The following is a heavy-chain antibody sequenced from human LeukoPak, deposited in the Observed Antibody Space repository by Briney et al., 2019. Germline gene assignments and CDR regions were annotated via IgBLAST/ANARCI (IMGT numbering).Heavy chain of an antibody. CDR1: GGSFSGYC. J-gene: IGHJ4*02. D-gene: IGHD2-15*01. CDR2: INHSGST. V-gene: IGHV4-34*01. CDR3: ARGVRRGYCSGGSCRNKYYFDY. Sequence: SETLSLTCAVYGGSFSGYCWSWIRQPPGKGLEWIGEINHSGSTNYNPPLKSRGTISVDTSKNQFSLKLSSVTAADTAVYYCARGVRRGYCSGGSCRNKYYFDYWGQGTLVTVSS.